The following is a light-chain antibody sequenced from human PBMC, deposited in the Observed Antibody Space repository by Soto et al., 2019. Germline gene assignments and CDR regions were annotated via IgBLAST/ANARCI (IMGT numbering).Light chain of an antibody. CDR1: QTISSSY. CDR2: GAS. CDR3: QKYGSSPLT. V-gene: IGKV3-20*01. Sequence: EIVLTQSPGTLSLSPGERATLSCRASQTISSSYLAWYQQKPGQAPRRLIYGASSRAAGIPDRFSGTGSGTDFTLTITRLEPEDVAVYYCQKYGSSPLTFGGGTKVEIK. J-gene: IGKJ4*01.